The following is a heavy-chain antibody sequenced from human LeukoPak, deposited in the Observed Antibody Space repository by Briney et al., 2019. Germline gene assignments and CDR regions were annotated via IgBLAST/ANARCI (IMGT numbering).Heavy chain of an antibody. CDR3: ARDDALGDNALDI. CDR2: ILNDGSQE. V-gene: IGHV3-33*01. D-gene: IGHD3-16*01. J-gene: IGHJ3*02. CDR1: GFTFSSYG. Sequence: PGRSLRLSCAASGFTFSSYGMYWVRQAPGKGLEWVAVILNDGSQEKFADSVKGRFTISRDNSKNTLFLQMNSLRAEDTAVYYCARDDALGDNALDIWGQGTMVTVSS.